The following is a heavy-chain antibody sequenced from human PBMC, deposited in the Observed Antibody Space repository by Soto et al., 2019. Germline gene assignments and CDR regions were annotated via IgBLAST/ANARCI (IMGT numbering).Heavy chain of an antibody. V-gene: IGHV4-39*01. Sequence: QLQLQESGPGLVKPSETLSLTCSVSGGSISSSSYYWGWLRQPPVKGLEWVGSIYYSGNTYYNAYLKSRVTISVDTSKHQFSLNLSSVTAADTAVYYCARILWSSGWSRFDPWGQGTLVIVSS. CDR3: ARILWSSGWSRFDP. CDR2: IYYSGNT. CDR1: GGSISSSSYY. D-gene: IGHD6-19*01. J-gene: IGHJ5*02.